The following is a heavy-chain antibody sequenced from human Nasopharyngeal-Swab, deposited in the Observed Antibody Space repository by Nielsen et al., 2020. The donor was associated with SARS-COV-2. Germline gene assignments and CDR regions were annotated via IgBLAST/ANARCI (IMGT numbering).Heavy chain of an antibody. CDR1: GFTFNNYN. J-gene: IGHJ6*02. D-gene: IGHD3-3*01. CDR2: ISSSSSYI. CDR3: ARDGLDYDFWSAYFMDV. Sequence: GSLRLSCAASGFTFNNYNFNWVRRAPGKGLEWVSSISSSSSYIYYADSVKGRFTISRDNAKNSLYLQMNSLRAEDTAVYYCARDGLDYDFWSAYFMDVWGQGTTVTVSS. V-gene: IGHV3-21*01.